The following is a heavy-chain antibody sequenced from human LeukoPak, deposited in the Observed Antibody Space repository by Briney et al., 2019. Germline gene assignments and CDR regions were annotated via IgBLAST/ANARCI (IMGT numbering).Heavy chain of an antibody. CDR1: GGTISRYY. D-gene: IGHD3-22*01. Sequence: PSETLSLTCTVSGGTISRYYWSWIRQPPGKGLEWIGYIYYSGSTNYNPSLKSRVTISVDTSKNQFSLKLSSVTAADTAVYYCARGKSSSGYYPPRPFDYWGQGTLVTVSS. J-gene: IGHJ4*02. CDR3: ARGKSSSGYYPPRPFDY. V-gene: IGHV4-59*01. CDR2: IYYSGST.